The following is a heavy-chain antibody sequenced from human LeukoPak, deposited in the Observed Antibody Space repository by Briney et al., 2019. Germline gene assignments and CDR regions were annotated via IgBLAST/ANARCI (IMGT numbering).Heavy chain of an antibody. CDR1: GGSFRGYY. V-gene: IGHV4-34*01. D-gene: IGHD3-22*01. CDR3: ARGGEDTRIEVYSLDY. CDR2: INHSGST. J-gene: IGHJ4*02. Sequence: SETLFLTCAVYGGSFRGYYWSWIRQPPGKGLEWIGEINHSGSTNYNPSLKSRVTISVDTSKNQFSQKLSSVTAADTAVYYCARGGEDTRIEVYSLDYWGQGNVVSVSS.